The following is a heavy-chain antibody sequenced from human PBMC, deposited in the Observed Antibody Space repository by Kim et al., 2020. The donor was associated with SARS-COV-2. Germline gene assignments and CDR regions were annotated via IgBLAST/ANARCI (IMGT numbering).Heavy chain of an antibody. CDR1: GGSFSGYY. V-gene: IGHV4-34*01. Sequence: SETLSLTCAVYGGSFSGYYWSWIRQPPGKGLEWIGEINHSGSTNYNPSLKSRVTISVDTSKNQFSLKLSSVTAADTAVYYCARVGGYSSSWYSRNWFDPWGQGTLVTVSS. CDR2: INHSGST. CDR3: ARVGGYSSSWYSRNWFDP. J-gene: IGHJ5*02. D-gene: IGHD6-13*01.